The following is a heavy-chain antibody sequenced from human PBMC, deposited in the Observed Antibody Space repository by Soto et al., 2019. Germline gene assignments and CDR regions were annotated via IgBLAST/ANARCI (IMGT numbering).Heavy chain of an antibody. CDR2: IYYSGST. D-gene: IGHD1-26*01. CDR3: ARHGTDYYYMDV. Sequence: PSETLSLTCTVSGGSISSYYWSWIRQPPGKGLEWIGYIYYSGSTNYNPSLKSRVTISVDTSKNQFSLKLSSVTAADTAMYYCARHGTDYYYMDVWGKGTTVTVSS. V-gene: IGHV4-59*08. CDR1: GGSISSYY. J-gene: IGHJ6*03.